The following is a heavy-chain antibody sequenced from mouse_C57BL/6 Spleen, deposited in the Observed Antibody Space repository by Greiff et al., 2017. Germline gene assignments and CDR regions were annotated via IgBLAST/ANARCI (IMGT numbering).Heavy chain of an antibody. CDR1: GFTFSSYA. CDR3: ARDGNYGGDYAKDY. CDR2: ISDGGSYT. J-gene: IGHJ4*01. D-gene: IGHD2-1*01. Sequence: EVKLQESGGGLVKPGGSLKLSCAASGFTFSSYAMSWVRQTPEKRLEWVATISDGGSYTYYPDNVQGRFTISRDNAKNNLYLQMSHLKSEDTAMYYCARDGNYGGDYAKDYWGQGTSVTVSS. V-gene: IGHV5-4*01.